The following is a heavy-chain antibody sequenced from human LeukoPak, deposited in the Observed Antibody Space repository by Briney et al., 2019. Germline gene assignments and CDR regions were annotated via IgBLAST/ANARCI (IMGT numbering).Heavy chain of an antibody. CDR1: GYTFTSYG. V-gene: IGHV1-18*01. J-gene: IGHJ6*02. CDR3: ARVPYSNYGIYLVYYGMDV. CDR2: ISAYNGNT. Sequence: ASVKVSCKASGYTFTSYGISWVRQAPGQGLEWMGWISAYNGNTNYAQKLQGRVTMTTDTSTSTAYMELRSLRSDDTAVYYCARVPYSNYGIYLVYYGMDVWGQGTTVTVSS. D-gene: IGHD4-11*01.